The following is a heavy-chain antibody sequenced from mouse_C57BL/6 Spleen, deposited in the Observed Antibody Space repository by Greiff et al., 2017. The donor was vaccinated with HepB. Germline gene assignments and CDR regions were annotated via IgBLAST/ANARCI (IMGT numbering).Heavy chain of an antibody. D-gene: IGHD1-1*01. V-gene: IGHV3-6*01. CDR2: ISYDGSN. CDR1: GYSITSGYY. CDR3: ARGYGSSQAWFAY. Sequence: EVKLVESGPGLVKPSQSLSLTCSVTGYSITSGYYWNWIRQFPGNKLEWMGYISYDGSNNYNPSLKNRISITRDTSKNQFFLKLNSVTTEDTATYYCARGYGSSQAWFAYWGQGTLVTVSA. J-gene: IGHJ3*01.